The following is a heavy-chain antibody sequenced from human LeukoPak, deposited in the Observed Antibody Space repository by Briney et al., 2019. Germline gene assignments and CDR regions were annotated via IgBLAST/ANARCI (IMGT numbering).Heavy chain of an antibody. CDR1: GGSISSSSYY. D-gene: IGHD1/OR15-1a*01. V-gene: IGHV4-31*03. J-gene: IGHJ4*02. Sequence: PSETLSLTCTVSGGSISSSSYYWGWIRQPPGKGLEWIGYIYYSGSTYYNPSLKSRLTISLDTSKNQFSLKLTSVTAADTAVYYCARAAQNWNNAPYFDFWGQETLVTVSS. CDR3: ARAAQNWNNAPYFDF. CDR2: IYYSGST.